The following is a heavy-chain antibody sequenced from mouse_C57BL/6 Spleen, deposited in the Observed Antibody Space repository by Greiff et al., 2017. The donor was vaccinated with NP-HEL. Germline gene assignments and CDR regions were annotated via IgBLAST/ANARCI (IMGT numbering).Heavy chain of an antibody. J-gene: IGHJ4*01. V-gene: IGHV1-26*01. CDR2: INPNNGGT. Sequence: VQLQQSGPELVKPGASVKISCKASGYTFTDYYMNWVKQSHGKSLEWIGDINPNNGGTSYNQKFKGKATLTVDKSSSTAYMELRSLTSEDSAVYYCARSGELGYYAMDYWGQGTSVTVSS. D-gene: IGHD3-3*01. CDR3: ARSGELGYYAMDY. CDR1: GYTFTDYY.